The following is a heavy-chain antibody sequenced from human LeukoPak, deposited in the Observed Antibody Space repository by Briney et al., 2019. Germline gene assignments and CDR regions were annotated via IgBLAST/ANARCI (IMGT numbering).Heavy chain of an antibody. Sequence: GSLRLSCAASGFTFSTYAMSWVRQAPGKGLEWVSAISGSGGSTYYADSVKGRFTISRDNSKNTLYLQMNSLRAEDTAVYYCASEDILTGYYRAEYFQHWGQGTLVTVSS. CDR2: ISGSGGST. CDR1: GFTFSTYA. J-gene: IGHJ1*01. D-gene: IGHD3-9*01. V-gene: IGHV3-23*01. CDR3: ASEDILTGYYRAEYFQH.